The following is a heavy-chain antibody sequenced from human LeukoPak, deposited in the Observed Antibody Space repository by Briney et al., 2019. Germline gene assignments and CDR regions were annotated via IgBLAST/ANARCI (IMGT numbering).Heavy chain of an antibody. CDR1: GGSINTYF. Sequence: SETLSLTCTVSGGSINTYFWSWIRQPPGKGLEWIGYIYYSGSTNYNPSLKSRVTISVDTSKNQFSLKLSSVTAADTAVYYCARDPGLASQFDYWGQGTLVTVSS. CDR2: IYYSGST. CDR3: ARDPGLASQFDY. D-gene: IGHD2-15*01. V-gene: IGHV4-59*01. J-gene: IGHJ4*02.